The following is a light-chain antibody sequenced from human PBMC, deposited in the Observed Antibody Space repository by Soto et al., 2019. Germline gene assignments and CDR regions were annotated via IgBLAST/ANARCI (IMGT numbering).Light chain of an antibody. Sequence: EIVMTQSPATLSVSPGERATLSCRASQSVSSNLVWYQQKPGQAPRLLIYGASTRATGIPARFSGSWSGTEFTLTISSLQSEDFAVYYWQQYNNWPPWTFGQGTKVEIK. CDR3: QQYNNWPPWT. V-gene: IGKV3-15*01. CDR2: GAS. CDR1: QSVSSN. J-gene: IGKJ1*01.